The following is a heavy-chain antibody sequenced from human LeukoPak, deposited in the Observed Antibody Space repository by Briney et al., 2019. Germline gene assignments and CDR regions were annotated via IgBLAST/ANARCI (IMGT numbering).Heavy chain of an antibody. V-gene: IGHV1-3*01. CDR1: GYTFTSYA. Sequence: ASVNVSCKASGYTFTSYAMHWVRQAPGQRLEWMGWINAGNGNTKYSQKFQGRVTITRDTSASTAYMELSSLRAEDTAVYYCARRMSPGDCSGGSCFLIDYWGQGTLVTVSS. D-gene: IGHD2-15*01. CDR2: INAGNGNT. J-gene: IGHJ4*02. CDR3: ARRMSPGDCSGGSCFLIDY.